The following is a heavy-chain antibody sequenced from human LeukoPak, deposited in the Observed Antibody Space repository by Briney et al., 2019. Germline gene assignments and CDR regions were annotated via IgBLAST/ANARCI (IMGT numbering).Heavy chain of an antibody. CDR3: ARGPTYYYDSSGYYLDY. D-gene: IGHD3-22*01. CDR2: IIPIFGTA. V-gene: IGHV1-69*13. J-gene: IGHJ4*02. Sequence: GASVKVSCKASGGTFSSYAISWVRQAPGQGLEWMGGIIPIFGTANYAQKFQGRVTITSDESTSTAYMELSSLRSEDTAVYYCARGPTYYYDSSGYYLDYWGQGSLVTVSS. CDR1: GGTFSSYA.